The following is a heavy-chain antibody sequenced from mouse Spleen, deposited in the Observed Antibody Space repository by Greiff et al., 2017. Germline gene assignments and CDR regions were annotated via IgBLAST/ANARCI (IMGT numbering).Heavy chain of an antibody. V-gene: IGHV1-52*01. Sequence: QVQLKQSGAELVRPGSSVKLSCKASGYTFTSYWMHWVKQRPIQGLEWIGNIDPSDSETHYNQKFKDKATLTVDKSSSTAYMQLSSLTSEDSAVYYCARSYYGSSLYYFDYWGQGTTLTVSS. CDR2: IDPSDSET. D-gene: IGHD1-1*01. CDR3: ARSYYGSSLYYFDY. CDR1: GYTFTSYW. J-gene: IGHJ2*01.